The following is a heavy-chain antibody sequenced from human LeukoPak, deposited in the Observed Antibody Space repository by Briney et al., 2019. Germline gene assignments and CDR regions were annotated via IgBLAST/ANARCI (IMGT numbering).Heavy chain of an antibody. CDR3: ARESSSWYDGRFDY. CDR2: IKQDGSEK. CDR1: GFTFSSYW. J-gene: IGHJ4*02. D-gene: IGHD6-13*01. V-gene: IGHV3-7*01. Sequence: GSLRLSCAASGFTFSSYWMSWVRQAPGKGLEWVANIKQDGSEKYYVDSVKGRFTISRDNAKNSLYLQMNSLRAEDTAVYYCARESSSWYDGRFDYWGQGTLVTVSS.